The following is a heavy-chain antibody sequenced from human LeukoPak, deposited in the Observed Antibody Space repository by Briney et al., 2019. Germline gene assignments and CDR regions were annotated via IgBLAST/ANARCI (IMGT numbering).Heavy chain of an antibody. J-gene: IGHJ3*02. CDR1: GFTFSSYW. V-gene: IGHV3-74*01. CDR2: INSDGSST. Sequence: GGSLRLSCAASGFTFSSYWMHWVRQAPGKGLVWVSRINSDGSSTSYADSVKGRFTISRDNAKNTLYLQMNSLRAEDTALYYCARDVAHDSSGYHYADAFDIWGQGTMVTVSS. CDR3: ARDVAHDSSGYHYADAFDI. D-gene: IGHD3-22*01.